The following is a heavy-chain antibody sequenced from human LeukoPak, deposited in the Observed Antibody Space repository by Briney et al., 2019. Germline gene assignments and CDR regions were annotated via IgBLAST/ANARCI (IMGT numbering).Heavy chain of an antibody. D-gene: IGHD6-6*01. J-gene: IGHJ6*03. CDR2: IIPIFGTA. V-gene: IGHV1-69*05. Sequence: SVKVSCKASGYTFTSYGISWVRQAPGQGLEWMGGIIPIFGTANYAQKFQGRVTITTDESTSTAYMELSSLRSEDTAVYYCARGNSSSSSYYYYYMDVWGKGTTVTVSS. CDR1: GYTFTSYG. CDR3: ARGNSSSSSYYYYYMDV.